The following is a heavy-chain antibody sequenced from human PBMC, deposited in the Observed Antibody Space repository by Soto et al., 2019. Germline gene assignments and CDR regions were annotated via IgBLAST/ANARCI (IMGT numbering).Heavy chain of an antibody. CDR2: INPSGGST. CDR3: ARGGLQDIVVVVAATDEYFQH. J-gene: IGHJ1*01. CDR1: GYTFTSYY. D-gene: IGHD2-15*01. Sequence: GASVKVSCKASGYTFTSYYMHWVRQAPGQGLEWMGIINPSGGSTSYAQKFQGRVTMTRDTSTSTVYMELSSLRSEDTAVYYCARGGLQDIVVVVAATDEYFQHWGQGTLVTVSS. V-gene: IGHV1-46*03.